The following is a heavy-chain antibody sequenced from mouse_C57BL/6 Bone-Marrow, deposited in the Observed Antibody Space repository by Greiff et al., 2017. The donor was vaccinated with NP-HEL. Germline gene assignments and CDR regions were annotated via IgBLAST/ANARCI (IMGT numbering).Heavy chain of an antibody. Sequence: QVQLQQPGAELVKPGASVKLSCKASGYTFTSYWMHWVKQRPGQGLEWIGMIHPNSGSTNYNEKFKSKATLTVDKSSSTAYMQLSSLTSEDSAVYYCARSAMVKRFAYWGKGTLVTVSA. J-gene: IGHJ3*01. CDR1: GYTFTSYW. CDR2: IHPNSGST. D-gene: IGHD2-2*01. CDR3: ARSAMVKRFAY. V-gene: IGHV1-64*01.